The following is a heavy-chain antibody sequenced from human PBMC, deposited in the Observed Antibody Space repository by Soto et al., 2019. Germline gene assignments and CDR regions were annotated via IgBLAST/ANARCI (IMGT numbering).Heavy chain of an antibody. CDR3: ANVPADFWSGYYF. J-gene: IGHJ4*02. CDR2: ISGSGGST. D-gene: IGHD3-3*01. CDR1: GFTFSSYA. V-gene: IGHV3-23*01. Sequence: GESLKISCAASGFTFSSYAMSWVRQAPGKGLEWVSAISGSGGSTYYADSVKGRFTISRDNSKNTLYLQMNSLRAEDTAVYYCANVPADFWSGYYFWGQGTLVTVSS.